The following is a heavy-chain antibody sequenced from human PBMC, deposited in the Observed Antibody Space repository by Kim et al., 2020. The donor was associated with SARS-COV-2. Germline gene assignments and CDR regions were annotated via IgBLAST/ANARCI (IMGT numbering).Heavy chain of an antibody. CDR3: AREGACTDCLFRTNDAFYL. J-gene: IGHJ3*01. CDR2: IYSGGTT. D-gene: IGHD2-8*02. V-gene: IGHV3-53*01. CDR1: GFTVNSDY. Sequence: GGSLRLSCVASGFTVNSDYMSWVRQAPGRGLEWVSLIYSGGTTFYSNSVKGRFIISRDNSKNSLYLQMNNLRVEDTAVYYCAREGACTDCLFRTNDAFYLWGQGTMVTVSS.